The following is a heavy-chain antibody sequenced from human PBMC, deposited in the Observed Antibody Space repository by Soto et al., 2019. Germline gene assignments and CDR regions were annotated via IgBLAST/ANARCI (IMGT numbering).Heavy chain of an antibody. CDR2: IYYSGST. CDR1: GGSISSGGYY. CDR3: AREEVAYYDSGSYNWFDP. Sequence: QVQLQESGPGLVKPSQTLSLTCTVSGGSISSGGYYWSWIRQYPGKGLEWIGYIYYSGSTYYNPSLKSRVTISVDTSNNQFSRKLSFVTAADTAVYYCAREEVAYYDSGSYNWFDPWGQGVLVTVSS. J-gene: IGHJ5*02. V-gene: IGHV4-31*03. D-gene: IGHD3-10*01.